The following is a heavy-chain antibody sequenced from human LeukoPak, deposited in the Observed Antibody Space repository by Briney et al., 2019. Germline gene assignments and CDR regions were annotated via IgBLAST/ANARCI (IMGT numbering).Heavy chain of an antibody. V-gene: IGHV4-39*07. CDR3: ARTKRFLVWLLKGSMNWFDP. CDR2: ISYSGIT. J-gene: IGHJ5*02. Sequence: PSETLSLTCTVSGGSISSSSYYWGWVRQPPGKGLEWIGSISYSGITYYNPSLKTRVTISVDTSKKQFSLKLSSVTAADTAVYYCARTKRFLVWLLKGSMNWFDPWGQGTLVTVSS. CDR1: GGSISSSSYY. D-gene: IGHD3-3*01.